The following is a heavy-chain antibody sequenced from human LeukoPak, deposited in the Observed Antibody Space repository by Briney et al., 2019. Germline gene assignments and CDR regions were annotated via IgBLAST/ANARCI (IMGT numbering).Heavy chain of an antibody. CDR1: GGSISSGSYY. D-gene: IGHD6-13*01. J-gene: IGHJ6*03. CDR3: ARCPEAAAGTGYYYYYMDV. Sequence: SQTLSLICTVSGGSISSGSYYWSWIRQPAGKGLEWIGRIYTSGSTNYNPSLKSRVTISVDTSKNQFSLKLSSVTAADTAVYYCARCPEAAAGTGYYYYYMDVWGKGTTVTVSS. V-gene: IGHV4-61*02. CDR2: IYTSGST.